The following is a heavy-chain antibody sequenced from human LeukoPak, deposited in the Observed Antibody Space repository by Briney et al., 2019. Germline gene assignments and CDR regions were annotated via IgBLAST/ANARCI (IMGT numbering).Heavy chain of an antibody. Sequence: SGTLSLTCTVSGGSISGGGYYWGWIRKNQGKGLEWIGYIYYSGSTYYNPSLKSRVTISVDTSKNQFSLKLSSVTAADTAVYYCARAGFSSGEFDYWGQGTLVTVSS. D-gene: IGHD6-19*01. J-gene: IGHJ4*02. CDR2: IYYSGST. V-gene: IGHV4-31*03. CDR1: GGSISGGGYY. CDR3: ARAGFSSGEFDY.